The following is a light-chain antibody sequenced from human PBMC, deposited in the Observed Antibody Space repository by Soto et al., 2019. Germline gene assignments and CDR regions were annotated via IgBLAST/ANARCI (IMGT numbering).Light chain of an antibody. Sequence: QSALTQPASVSGSAGQSMTISCTGTSSDVDAYNHVPWYQQHPGKAPKLMIYEVSNRPSGVSNRFSGSKSGNTASLTISGLQAEDEADYYCSSYTSTNTYVFGTGTKVTVL. J-gene: IGLJ1*01. V-gene: IGLV2-14*01. CDR1: SSDVDAYNH. CDR2: EVS. CDR3: SSYTSTNTYV.